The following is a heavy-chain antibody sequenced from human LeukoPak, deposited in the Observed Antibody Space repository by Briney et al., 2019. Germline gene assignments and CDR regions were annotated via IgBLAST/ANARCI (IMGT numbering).Heavy chain of an antibody. CDR2: ITPSGGST. D-gene: IGHD5-18*01. Sequence: ASEKISCKASGYTFTNYYMHWVRHAPGQGLEWLGLITPSGGSTWYAQKLQGRVTMTTDTSTSTAYMELRSLRSDDTAVYYCARDTYNYGFDFWGQGTLVTVSS. CDR1: GYTFTNYY. CDR3: ARDTYNYGFDF. J-gene: IGHJ4*02. V-gene: IGHV1-46*01.